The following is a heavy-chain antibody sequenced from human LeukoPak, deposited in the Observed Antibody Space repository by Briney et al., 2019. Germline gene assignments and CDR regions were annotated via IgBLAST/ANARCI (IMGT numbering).Heavy chain of an antibody. D-gene: IGHD6-25*01. J-gene: IGHJ5*02. CDR3: ARGVAAAVVH. CDR2: ISGSGDSI. CDR1: GFAISDYY. Sequence: GGSLRLSCAASGFAISDYYMSWIRQVPGKGLEWVSYISGSGDSIYYADSVKGRFTISTDNVNNSLYLQMTSLRAEDTALYYCARGVAAAVVHWGQGTLVTVS. V-gene: IGHV3-11*04.